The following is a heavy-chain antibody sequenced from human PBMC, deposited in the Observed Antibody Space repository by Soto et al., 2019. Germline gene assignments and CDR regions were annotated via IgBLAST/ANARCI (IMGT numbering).Heavy chain of an antibody. D-gene: IGHD3-22*01. CDR2: INNDGSST. Sequence: PGGSLRLSCAASGFTLNSFFMHWVRQAPGKGLMWVSRINNDGSSTTYADSVKGRFTISRDNAKNTLYLQMNRLRAEDTAMYYCARDYYKYYDSSGYYRSPAYWGQGTLVTVSS. CDR3: ARDYYKYYDSSGYYRSPAY. J-gene: IGHJ4*02. CDR1: GFTLNSFF. V-gene: IGHV3-74*01.